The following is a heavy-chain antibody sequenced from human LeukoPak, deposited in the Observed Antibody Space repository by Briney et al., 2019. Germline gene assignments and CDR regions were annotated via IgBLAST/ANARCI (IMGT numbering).Heavy chain of an antibody. Sequence: SETLSPTCTVSGGSTNNYFCTWLRESAGKGLEWIGRIHTSRSTNYNPSLKSRVSMSVDTSKNQFSLKLSSVTAADTAVYYCARDPEGHGYYFDYWGQGALVTVSS. CDR3: ARDPEGHGYYFDY. V-gene: IGHV4-4*07. J-gene: IGHJ4*02. CDR2: IHTSRST. CDR1: GGSTNNYF. D-gene: IGHD3-3*01.